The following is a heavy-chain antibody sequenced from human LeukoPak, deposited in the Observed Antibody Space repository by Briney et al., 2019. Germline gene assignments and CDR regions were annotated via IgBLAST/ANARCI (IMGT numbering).Heavy chain of an antibody. J-gene: IGHJ4*02. CDR2: ISHDGSNK. CDR1: GIAFSTYG. D-gene: IGHD3-22*01. V-gene: IGHV3-30*18. Sequence: GGSLRLSCAASGIAFSTYGMHWVRQAPGKGLEWVAVISHDGSNKNYADPVKGRFGISRDNSKNTLYLQMNSLRAEDTAIYYCAKSLKRGYDTSGYYFDYWGQGTLVTVSS. CDR3: AKSLKRGYDTSGYYFDY.